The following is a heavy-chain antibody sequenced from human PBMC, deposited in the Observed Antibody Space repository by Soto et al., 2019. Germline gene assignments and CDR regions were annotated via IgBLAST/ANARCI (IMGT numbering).Heavy chain of an antibody. J-gene: IGHJ4*02. V-gene: IGHV3-21*04. Sequence: GSLRLSCTASGLNFEKCSFNWVRQPPGKGPEWLASISPASTYIRYADSVKGRFTISRDNARNSLSLQMMSLRADDTAMYYCARDESGPVRYWGQGTLVT. CDR1: GLNFEKCS. D-gene: IGHD3-3*01. CDR3: ARDESGPVRY. CDR2: ISPASTYI.